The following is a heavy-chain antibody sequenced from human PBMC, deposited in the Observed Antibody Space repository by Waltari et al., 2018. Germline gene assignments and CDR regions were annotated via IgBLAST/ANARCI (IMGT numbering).Heavy chain of an antibody. D-gene: IGHD1-7*01. V-gene: IGHV3-30*03. CDR1: GFTFSSYG. CDR2: RSYDGSNE. CDR3: AQGGTTFRTFQFGDY. J-gene: IGHJ4*02. Sequence: QVQLVESGGGVVQPGRSLRLSCAASGFTFSSYGMHWVRQAPGKGLEWVAVRSYDGSNEYYADAVKGRFTISRDNSKNTLYLQMNSLRAEDTAVYYCAQGGTTFRTFQFGDYWGQGTLVTVSS.